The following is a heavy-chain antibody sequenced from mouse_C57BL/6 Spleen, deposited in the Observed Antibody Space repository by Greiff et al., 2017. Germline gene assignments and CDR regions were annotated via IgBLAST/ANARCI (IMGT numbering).Heavy chain of an antibody. CDR2: ITPNYGTT. V-gene: IGHV1-39*01. CDR3: AWAHYYGSSYGDV. CDR1: GYSFTDYN. J-gene: IGHJ1*03. D-gene: IGHD1-1*01. Sequence: VQLQQSGPELVKPGASVKISCKASGYSFTDYNMNWVKQSNGKSLEWIGVITPNYGTTSYNQKFKGKATLTVDQSSSTAYMQLNSLTSEDSAVYYCAWAHYYGSSYGDVWGTGTTVTVSS.